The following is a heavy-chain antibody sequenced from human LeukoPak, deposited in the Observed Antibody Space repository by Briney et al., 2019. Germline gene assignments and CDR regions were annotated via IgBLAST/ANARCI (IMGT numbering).Heavy chain of an antibody. CDR2: IYYSGST. Sequence: PSETLSLTCTVSGGSISSSSYYWGWIRQPPGKGLEWIGSIYYSGSTYYNPSLKSRVTISVDTSKDQFSLKLSSVTAADTAVYCCALTPKLNSGYDYYRKNFDYWGQGTLVTVSS. CDR1: GGSISSSSYY. V-gene: IGHV4-39*07. CDR3: ALTPKLNSGYDYYRKNFDY. J-gene: IGHJ4*02. D-gene: IGHD5-12*01.